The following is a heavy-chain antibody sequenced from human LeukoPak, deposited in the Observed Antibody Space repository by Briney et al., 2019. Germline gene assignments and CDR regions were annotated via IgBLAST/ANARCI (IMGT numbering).Heavy chain of an antibody. V-gene: IGHV3-11*04. CDR3: ARVLRFLEWLSDDAFDI. J-gene: IGHJ3*02. CDR2: ISSSGSTI. D-gene: IGHD3-3*01. Sequence: GGSLRLSCAASGFTFSDYYMSWIRQAPGKGLEWGSYISSSGSTIYYADSVKGRFTISRDNAKNSLYLQMNSLRAEDTAVYYCARVLRFLEWLSDDAFDIWGQRTMVTVSS. CDR1: GFTFSDYY.